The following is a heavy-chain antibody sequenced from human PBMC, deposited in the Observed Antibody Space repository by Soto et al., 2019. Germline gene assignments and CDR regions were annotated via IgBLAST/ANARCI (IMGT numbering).Heavy chain of an antibody. V-gene: IGHV3-48*02. D-gene: IGHD3-3*02. J-gene: IGHJ6*02. CDR3: ATLAFCPGTNCNHYFYYYAMDI. CDR1: GFSFSSYG. CDR2: ISGRGTRI. Sequence: SGGSRRLSCAPAGFSFSSYGMNWVRQAPRRVLGWGSFISGRGTRIYHADSVKGSFTVSRDNAQNSLFLQADSLRDDDTAVYYRATLAFCPGTNCNHYFYYYAMDIWRQGTTVTASS.